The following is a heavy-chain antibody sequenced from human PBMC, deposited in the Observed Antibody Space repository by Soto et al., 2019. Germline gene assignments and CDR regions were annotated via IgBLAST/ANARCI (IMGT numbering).Heavy chain of an antibody. D-gene: IGHD1-26*01. CDR3: ARDRSASYSCFDF. J-gene: IGHJ4*02. V-gene: IGHV1-69*01. CDR2: IIPFLDTT. Sequence: QVQLVQSGAEVKKPGSSVKVSCKASGGTFSTYGINWVRQAPGQGLEWMGGIIPFLDTTQYAQKFQGRVTFTADASTSTAYMELSSLRSEDTAVYYCARDRSASYSCFDFWGQGTLVTVSS. CDR1: GGTFSTYG.